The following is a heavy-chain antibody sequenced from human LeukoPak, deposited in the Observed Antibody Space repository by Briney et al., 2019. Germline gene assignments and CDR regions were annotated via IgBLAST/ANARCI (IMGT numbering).Heavy chain of an antibody. D-gene: IGHD4/OR15-4a*01. V-gene: IGHV3-53*01. CDR1: GFTVSSNS. J-gene: IGHJ4*02. CDR2: IYSDNT. Sequence: GGSLRLSCTVSGFTVSSNSMSWVRQAPGKGLEWVSFIYSDNTHYSDSVKGRFTISRDNSKNTPYLQMNSLRAEDTAVYYCARQAGAYSHPYDYWGQGTLVTVSS. CDR3: ARQAGAYSHPYDY.